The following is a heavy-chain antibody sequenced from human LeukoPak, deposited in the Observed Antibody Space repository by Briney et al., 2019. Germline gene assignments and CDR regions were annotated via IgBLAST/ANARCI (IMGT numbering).Heavy chain of an antibody. J-gene: IGHJ6*03. Sequence: PSETLSLTCAVYGGSFSGYHWTWIRQSPGKGLEWIGDINPSGRTYYNPSLTSRLTISVDTSKNQFSLKLRSVTAADTAVYYCARGRHDITMIVVVMTSVSYYLDVWGKGTTVTVS. CDR3: ARGRHDITMIVVVMTSVSYYLDV. CDR2: INPSGRT. CDR1: GGSFSGYH. V-gene: IGHV4-34*01. D-gene: IGHD3-22*01.